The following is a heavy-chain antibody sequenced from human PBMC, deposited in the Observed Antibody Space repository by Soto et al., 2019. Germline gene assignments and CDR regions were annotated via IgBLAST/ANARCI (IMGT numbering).Heavy chain of an antibody. CDR3: ARHNTDYVKGYDFWSGYSYWFDP. J-gene: IGHJ5*02. V-gene: IGHV4-39*01. Sequence: SETLSLTCTVSGGSISSSSYYWGWIRQPPGKGLEWIGSIYYSGSTYYNPSLKSRVTISVDTSKNQFSLKLSSVAAADTAVYYCARHNTDYVKGYDFWSGYSYWFDPWGQGTLVTVSS. CDR1: GGSISSSSYY. CDR2: IYYSGST. D-gene: IGHD3-3*01.